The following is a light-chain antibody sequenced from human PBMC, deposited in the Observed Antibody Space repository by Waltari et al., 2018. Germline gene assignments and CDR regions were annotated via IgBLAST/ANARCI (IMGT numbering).Light chain of an antibody. CDR1: SSDIGSYNV. V-gene: IGLV2-23*02. CDR2: EVI. CDR3: CSYAGSVV. J-gene: IGLJ2*01. Sequence: QSALTQPASVSGSPGQSITISCTGSSSDIGSYNVVSWYQHHPGKAPKIVIYEVINRPSGVSNRFSGSKSGNTASLTISGLQAEDEADYYCCSYAGSVVFGGGTKLTVL.